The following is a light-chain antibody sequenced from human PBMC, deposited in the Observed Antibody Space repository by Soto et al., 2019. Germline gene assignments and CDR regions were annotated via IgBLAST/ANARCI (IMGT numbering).Light chain of an antibody. CDR3: QQYRSTPHT. J-gene: IGKJ2*01. Sequence: DIVMTQSPDSLAVSLGERATINCKSSQSVLYSPNNKNSLAWYQQKPGQPPKLLIYWASTRESGVPDRFSGSGSGIDFSLTISSLQAEDVAVYYCQQYRSTPHTSGQGTKLEIK. CDR2: WAS. V-gene: IGKV4-1*01. CDR1: QSVLYSPNNKNS.